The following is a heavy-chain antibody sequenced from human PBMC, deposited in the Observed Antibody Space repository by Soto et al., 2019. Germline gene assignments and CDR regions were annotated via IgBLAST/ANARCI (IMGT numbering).Heavy chain of an antibody. Sequence: EVQLLESGGGLVQPGGSLRVSCVASGFTLSSYVMSWVRHAPGKGLEWVSGISGSGGSTSYADSVKGRFTITRDNSKNTLYLQMNSLRAEDTAVDYCARGITYWGQGTLLTVSS. J-gene: IGHJ4*02. CDR1: GFTLSSYV. D-gene: IGHD3-10*01. V-gene: IGHV3-23*01. CDR3: ARGITY. CDR2: ISGSGGST.